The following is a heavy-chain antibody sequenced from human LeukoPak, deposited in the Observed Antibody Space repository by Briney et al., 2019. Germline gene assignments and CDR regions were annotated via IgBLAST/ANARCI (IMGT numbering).Heavy chain of an antibody. Sequence: PSETLSLTCAVYGGAFSGYYWSWSRQPPGEGLERIGEINNSGSTNYNTSLTSRVTISVDTSIHPFSLKLSSVTAADTAVYYCARGRSMDVWGKGTTVAVSS. CDR2: INNSGST. V-gene: IGHV4-34*01. J-gene: IGHJ6*01. CDR1: GGAFSGYY. CDR3: ARGRSMDV.